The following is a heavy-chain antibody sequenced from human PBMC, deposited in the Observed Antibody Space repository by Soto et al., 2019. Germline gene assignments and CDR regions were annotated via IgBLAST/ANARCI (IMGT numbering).Heavy chain of an antibody. CDR1: AGSFRGYY. V-gene: IGHV4-34*01. CDR3: ARGRRFMSRNALDL. CDR2: INHSGSR. J-gene: IGHJ3*01. Sequence: QVQLQRWGAGLLRPSETLSLTCAVYAGSFRGYYWTWLRQSPGRGLEWIGEINHSGSRNSNPSLKSRLTISVDTSRTQFSMNLTSVTAADAAVYFCARGRRFMSRNALDLWGQGTRVIVSS. D-gene: IGHD3-16*01.